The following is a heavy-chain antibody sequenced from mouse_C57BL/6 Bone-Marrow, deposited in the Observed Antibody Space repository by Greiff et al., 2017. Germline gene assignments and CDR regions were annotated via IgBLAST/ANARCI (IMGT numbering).Heavy chain of an antibody. J-gene: IGHJ4*01. D-gene: IGHD1-1*01. Sequence: ESGPGLVKPSQSLSLTCSVTGYSITSGYSWNWIRQFPGNKLEWMGYISYDGSNNYNPSLKNRISITRDTSKNQFFLKLNSVTTEDTASYYCAREGITTVVAMDYAMDYWGQGTSVTVSS. V-gene: IGHV3-6*01. CDR3: AREGITTVVAMDYAMDY. CDR2: ISYDGSN. CDR1: GYSITSGYS.